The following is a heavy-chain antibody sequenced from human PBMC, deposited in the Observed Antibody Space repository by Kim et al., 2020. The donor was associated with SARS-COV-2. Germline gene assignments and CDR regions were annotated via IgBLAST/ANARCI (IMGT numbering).Heavy chain of an antibody. J-gene: IGHJ4*02. CDR2: SK. CDR3: AIEHYDSSDY. D-gene: IGHD3-22*01. Sequence: SKSYAQKFQGRVTMTRDTSTSTVYMELSSLRSEDTAVYYCAIEHYDSSDYWGQGTLVTVSS. V-gene: IGHV1-46*01.